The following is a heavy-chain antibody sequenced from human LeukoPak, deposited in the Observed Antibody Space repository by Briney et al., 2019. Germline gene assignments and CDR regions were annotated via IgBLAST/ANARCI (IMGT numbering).Heavy chain of an antibody. CDR2: INHSGST. J-gene: IGHJ4*02. Sequence: SETLSLTCAVYGGSFSGYYWSWIRQPPGKGLEWIGEINHSGSTNYNPSLKSRVTISVDTSKNQFSLKLSSVTAADTAVYYCAGVVGASGPAAGFDYWGQGTLVTVFS. CDR3: AGVVGASGPAAGFDY. D-gene: IGHD6-13*01. V-gene: IGHV4-34*01. CDR1: GGSFSGYY.